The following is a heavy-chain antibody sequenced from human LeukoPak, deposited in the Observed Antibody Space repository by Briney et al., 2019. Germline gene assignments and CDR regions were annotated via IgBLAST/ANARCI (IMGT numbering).Heavy chain of an antibody. CDR1: GGSINSYY. J-gene: IGHJ4*02. CDR3: GRQGYTASYYFVDY. V-gene: IGHV4-59*10. Sequence: SETLSLTCGVSGGSINSYYWGWVRHPAGKGLEWVWRIYTTGTISCSPSLKSRLTISLDSSKNHFSLKLRSVTGADTAVSYCGRQGYTASYYFVDYWSQGTLVTVSS. CDR2: IYTTGTI. D-gene: IGHD1-26*01.